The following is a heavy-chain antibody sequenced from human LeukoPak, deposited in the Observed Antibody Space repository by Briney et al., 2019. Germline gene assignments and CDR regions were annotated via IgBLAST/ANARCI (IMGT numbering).Heavy chain of an antibody. CDR2: VYYSGST. V-gene: IGHV4-39*01. J-gene: IGHJ4*02. CDR3: ARILLTYARSLFDY. D-gene: IGHD2-2*01. CDR1: GGSITSDSHY. Sequence: PSETLSLTCTVSGGSITSDSHYWGWIRQPPGKGLEWIGSVYYSGSTYYNPSLKSRVTISVDTSKNQFSLKLSSVTAADTAVYYCARILLTYARSLFDYWGQGTLVTVSS.